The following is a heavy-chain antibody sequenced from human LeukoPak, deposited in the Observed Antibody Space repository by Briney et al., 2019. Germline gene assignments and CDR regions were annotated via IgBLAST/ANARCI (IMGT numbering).Heavy chain of an antibody. CDR1: GFTFSSYA. J-gene: IGHJ3*02. Sequence: GGSLRLSCAASGFTFSSYAMNWVRQAPGKGLEWISSISGSGDNTYYADSVKGRFTISRDNSKNTLYLQMNSLRSEDTAVYYCAREVDILTVTCAFDIWGQGTMVTVSS. V-gene: IGHV3-23*01. CDR2: ISGSGDNT. CDR3: AREVDILTVTCAFDI. D-gene: IGHD3-9*01.